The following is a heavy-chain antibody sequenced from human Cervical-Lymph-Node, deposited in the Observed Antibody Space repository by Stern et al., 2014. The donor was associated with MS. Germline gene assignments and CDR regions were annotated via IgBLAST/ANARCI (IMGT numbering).Heavy chain of an antibody. CDR3: VHLVTMRPVEARWYAFDM. J-gene: IGHJ3*02. CDR1: GFSLTTSEVG. D-gene: IGHD6-13*01. CDR2: IYWDDDK. V-gene: IGHV2-5*02. Sequence: QITLKESGPTLVTPTQTLTLTCTFSGFSLTTSEVGVGWIRQPPGKALEFLALIYWDDDKRYSPLRKSRLAITKDTSKDQVDLTMTNMDPVDTGTYYCVHLVTMRPVEARWYAFDMWGQGTVVTVSS.